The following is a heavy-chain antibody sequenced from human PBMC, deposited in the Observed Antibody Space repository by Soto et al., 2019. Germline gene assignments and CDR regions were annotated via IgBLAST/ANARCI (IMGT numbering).Heavy chain of an antibody. V-gene: IGHV4-59*01. CDR3: ARDLYYYDSSGYWNWYFDL. Sequence: PSETLSLTCSFSGGSISSYYWSLIRQPPGKGLEWIGYIYYSGSTNYNPSLKSRVTISVDTSKNQFSLKLSSVTAADTAVYYCARDLYYYDSSGYWNWYFDLWGRGTLVTVSS. D-gene: IGHD3-22*01. CDR2: IYYSGST. J-gene: IGHJ2*01. CDR1: GGSISSYY.